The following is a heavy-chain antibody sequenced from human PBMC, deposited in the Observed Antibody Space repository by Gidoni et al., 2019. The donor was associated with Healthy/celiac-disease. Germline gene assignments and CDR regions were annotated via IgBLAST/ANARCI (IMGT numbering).Heavy chain of an antibody. J-gene: IGHJ6*02. CDR1: GGSISSYY. Sequence: QVQLQESGPGLVKPSETLSLTCTVSGGSISSYYWSWIRHPPGKGLEWIGYIYYSGSTNYNPSLKSRVTISVDTSKNQFSLKLSSVTAADTAVYYCARRRQQLVRGYYYYGMDVWGQGTTVTVSS. CDR2: IYYSGST. CDR3: ARRRQQLVRGYYYYGMDV. V-gene: IGHV4-59*01. D-gene: IGHD6-13*01.